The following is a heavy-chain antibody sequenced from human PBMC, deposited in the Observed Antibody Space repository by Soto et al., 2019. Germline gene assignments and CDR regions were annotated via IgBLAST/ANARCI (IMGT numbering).Heavy chain of an antibody. CDR1: GDTFNFYT. V-gene: IGHV1-69*02. J-gene: IGHJ4*02. CDR2: IIPMLGMS. CDR3: ATNYGSGSAHFDN. Sequence: QVQLVQSGAEVKTPGSSVKVYCTASGDTFNFYTLSWVRQAPGQGLEWMGRIIPMLGMSNYAQKFQGRVTMIADKSTSTAYMGLSSLRSEDTALYYCATNYGSGSAHFDNWGQGTLVTVSS. D-gene: IGHD3-10*01.